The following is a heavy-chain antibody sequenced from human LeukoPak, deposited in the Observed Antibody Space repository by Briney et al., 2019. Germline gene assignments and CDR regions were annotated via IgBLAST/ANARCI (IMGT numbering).Heavy chain of an antibody. D-gene: IGHD3-10*01. J-gene: IGHJ4*02. CDR1: GFTFSSYA. CDR2: ISGSGGST. Sequence: PGGSLRLSCAASGFTFSSYAMSWVRQAPGKGLEWVSAISGSGGSTYYADSVKGRFTISRDNAKNSLYLQMNSLRAEDTALYYCAKDATLYGSGSYTFDYWGQGTLVTVSS. CDR3: AKDATLYGSGSYTFDY. V-gene: IGHV3-23*01.